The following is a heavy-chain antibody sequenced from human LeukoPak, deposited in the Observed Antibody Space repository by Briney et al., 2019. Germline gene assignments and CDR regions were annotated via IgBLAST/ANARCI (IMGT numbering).Heavy chain of an antibody. Sequence: GASVKVSCKASGYTFTGYYMHWVRQAPGQGLEWMGWINPNSGGTNYAQKFQGRVTMTRDTSISTAYMELSRLRSDDTAVYYCATSPFWSGYYTSYYYYGMDVWGQGTTVTVSS. J-gene: IGHJ6*02. CDR1: GYTFTGYY. V-gene: IGHV1-2*02. CDR3: ATSPFWSGYYTSYYYYGMDV. D-gene: IGHD3-3*01. CDR2: INPNSGGT.